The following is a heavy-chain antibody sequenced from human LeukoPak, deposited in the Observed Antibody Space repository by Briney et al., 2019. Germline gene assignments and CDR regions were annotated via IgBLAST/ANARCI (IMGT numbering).Heavy chain of an antibody. J-gene: IGHJ5*02. CDR1: GGSISSYY. CDR2: IYYSGST. CDR3: ARESGYSSIGGWFDP. Sequence: SETLSLTCTVSGGSISSYYWSWIRQPPGKGLEWIGYIYYSGSTNYNPSLKSRVTISVDTSKNQFSLKLSSVTAADTAVYYCARESGYSSIGGWFDPWGQGTLVTVSS. V-gene: IGHV4-59*01. D-gene: IGHD6-13*01.